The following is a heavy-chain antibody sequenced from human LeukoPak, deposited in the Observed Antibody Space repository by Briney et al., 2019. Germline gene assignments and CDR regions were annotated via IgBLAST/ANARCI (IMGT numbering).Heavy chain of an antibody. CDR3: ARKAYRSGSFDY. CDR2: TYYRSKWYV. Sequence: SQTLSLTCALSGDSFSSNSAAWNWLRQSPSRGLEWLGRTYYRSKWYVDHAVSVKSRITINPDTSKNQFSLNLSSVTAADTAVYYCARKAYRSGSFDYWGQGTLVTVSS. V-gene: IGHV6-1*01. CDR1: GDSFSSNSAA. D-gene: IGHD6-19*01. J-gene: IGHJ4*02.